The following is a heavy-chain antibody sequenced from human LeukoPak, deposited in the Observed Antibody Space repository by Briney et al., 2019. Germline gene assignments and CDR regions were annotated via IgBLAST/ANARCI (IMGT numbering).Heavy chain of an antibody. CDR3: AKGSSSWYVAGWFDS. V-gene: IGHV3-23*01. CDR1: GFPFSSYA. D-gene: IGHD6-13*01. Sequence: PGGSLRLSCAASGFPFSSYAVNWVRQAPGKGLEWVSVISGSGDRAYYGDSVKGRFSISRDNSKNTVYLRMSSLRVEDTAIYYCAKGSSSWYVAGWFDSWGQGTLVTVSS. CDR2: ISGSGDRA. J-gene: IGHJ5*01.